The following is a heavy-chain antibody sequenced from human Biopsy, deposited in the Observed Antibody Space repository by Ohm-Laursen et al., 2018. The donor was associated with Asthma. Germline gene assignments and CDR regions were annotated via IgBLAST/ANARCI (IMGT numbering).Heavy chain of an antibody. Sequence: SDTLSLTCTVSGGSLTSAYWSWVRQYPEKGLEWIGYIYHSGTTFYNPSLKSRVSMSVDTSKNQVSLKLSSVTAADTAVYYCAREKAYGSGSLYGMDVWGHGTTVTVSS. CDR3: AREKAYGSGSLYGMDV. CDR1: GGSLTSAY. V-gene: IGHV4-31*03. J-gene: IGHJ6*02. D-gene: IGHD3-10*01. CDR2: IYHSGTT.